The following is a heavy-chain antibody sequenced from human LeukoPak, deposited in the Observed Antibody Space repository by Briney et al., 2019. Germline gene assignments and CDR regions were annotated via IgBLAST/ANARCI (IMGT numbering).Heavy chain of an antibody. J-gene: IGHJ5*02. Sequence: ASVKVSCKASGYTFTRYSMHWVRQAPGQGLEWMGIINPSGGTTSYAQKFQGRVTMTRDTSRSTVYMELSRLRSDDTAVYYCARVGCSGGNCYSIHWFDPWGQGTLVTVSS. V-gene: IGHV1-46*01. CDR1: GYTFTRYS. D-gene: IGHD2-15*01. CDR2: INPSGGTT. CDR3: ARVGCSGGNCYSIHWFDP.